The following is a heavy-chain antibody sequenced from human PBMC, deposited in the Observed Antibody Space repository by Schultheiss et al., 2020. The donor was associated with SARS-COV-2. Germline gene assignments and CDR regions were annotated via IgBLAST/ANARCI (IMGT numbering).Heavy chain of an antibody. CDR2: ISSSSSDT. D-gene: IGHD2-2*01. J-gene: IGHJ5*02. CDR3: ARALARYCSSTSCSNWFDP. CDR1: GFIFSDFA. V-gene: IGHV3-48*02. Sequence: GGSLRLSCAASGFIFSDFAMSWVRQGPGKGLEWVAYISSSSSDTYYADSVKGRFTISRDNARNSLYLQMNSLRDEDTAVYYCARALARYCSSTSCSNWFDPWGQGTLVTVSS.